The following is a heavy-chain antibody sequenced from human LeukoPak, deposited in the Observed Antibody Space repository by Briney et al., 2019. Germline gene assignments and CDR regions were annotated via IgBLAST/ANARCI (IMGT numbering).Heavy chain of an antibody. CDR2: ISGSGGST. Sequence: PGGSLRRSCAASGFTFSNYAVSWVRQAPGKGLEWVSHISGSGGSTYYADSVKGRFTISRDNSKNTLYLQMNSLRAEDTAVYYCARKHSTGTYYYYYGMDVWGQGTLVTVSS. D-gene: IGHD1-1*01. CDR3: ARKHSTGTYYYYYGMDV. V-gene: IGHV3-23*01. CDR1: GFTFSNYA. J-gene: IGHJ6*02.